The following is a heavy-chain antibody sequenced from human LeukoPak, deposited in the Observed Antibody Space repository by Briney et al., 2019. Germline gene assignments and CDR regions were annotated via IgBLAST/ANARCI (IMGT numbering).Heavy chain of an antibody. V-gene: IGHV4-4*07. J-gene: IGHJ4*02. CDR2: IYTSGST. CDR3: ARGRRSYSGSYYYFDY. D-gene: IGHD1-26*01. CDR1: GGSISSYY. Sequence: PSETLSLTCTVPGGSISSYYWSWIRQPAGKRLEWIGRIYTSGSTNYNPSLKSRVTMSVDTSKNQFSLKLSSVTAADTAVYYCARGRRSYSGSYYYFDYWGQGTLVTVSS.